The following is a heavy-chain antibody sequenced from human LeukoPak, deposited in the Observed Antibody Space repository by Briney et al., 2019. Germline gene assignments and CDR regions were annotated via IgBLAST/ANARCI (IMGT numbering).Heavy chain of an antibody. V-gene: IGHV7-4-1*02. Sequence: ASVKVSCKAFGYTFTSYAMNWVRQAPGQGLEWMGWINTNTGNPTYAQGFTGRFVFSLDTSVSTAYLQISSLKAEDTAVYYCARVDCSGGSCYSGVEYFDYWGQGTLVTVSS. J-gene: IGHJ4*02. D-gene: IGHD2-15*01. CDR1: GYTFTSYA. CDR3: ARVDCSGGSCYSGVEYFDY. CDR2: INTNTGNP.